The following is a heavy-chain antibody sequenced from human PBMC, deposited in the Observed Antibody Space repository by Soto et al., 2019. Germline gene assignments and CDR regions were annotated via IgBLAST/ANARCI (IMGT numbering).Heavy chain of an antibody. V-gene: IGHV3-21*01. J-gene: IGHJ3*02. CDR1: GFTFSSYS. CDR3: VAMVVGGRLDAFDI. D-gene: IGHD3-10*01. CDR2: ISSSSSYI. Sequence: EVQLVESGGGLVKPGGSLRLSCAASGFTFSSYSMNWVRQAPGKGLEWVSSISSSSSYIYYADSVKGRFTISRDNAKNSLDLQMNSLRGEGTAVYYCVAMVVGGRLDAFDISGQRAIVTVSS.